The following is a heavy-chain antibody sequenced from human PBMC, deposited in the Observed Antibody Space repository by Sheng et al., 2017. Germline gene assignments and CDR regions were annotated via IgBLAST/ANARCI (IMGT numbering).Heavy chain of an antibody. V-gene: IGHV4-61*01. Sequence: QVQLQESGPGLVKPSETLSLTCTVSGGSVSSGSYYWSWIRQPPGKGLEWIGYIYYSGSTNYNPSLKSRVTISVDTSKNQFSLKLSSVTAADTAVYYCAREYWYFDLWGRGTLVTVSS. CDR3: AREYWYFDL. CDR2: IYYSGST. J-gene: IGHJ2*01. CDR1: GGSVSSGSYY.